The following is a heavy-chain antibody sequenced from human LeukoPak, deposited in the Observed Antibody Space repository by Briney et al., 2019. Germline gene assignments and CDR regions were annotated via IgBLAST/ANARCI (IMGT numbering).Heavy chain of an antibody. Sequence: SATLSLTCAVYGGSFSGYYWSWIRQPPGKGLEWIGEINHSGSTNYNPSLKSRVTISVDTSKNQFSLKLSSVTAADTAVYYCAGLFDYGDSHYYYYYMDVWGKGTTVTVSS. V-gene: IGHV4-34*01. J-gene: IGHJ6*03. CDR2: INHSGST. CDR3: AGLFDYGDSHYYYYYMDV. D-gene: IGHD4-17*01. CDR1: GGSFSGYY.